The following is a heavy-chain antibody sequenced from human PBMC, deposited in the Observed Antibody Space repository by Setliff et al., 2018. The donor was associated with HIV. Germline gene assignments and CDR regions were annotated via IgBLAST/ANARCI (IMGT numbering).Heavy chain of an antibody. V-gene: IGHV4-39*01. D-gene: IGHD2-21*02. CDR2: IHYSGST. CDR3: SRSGIGYGGDSNTFDI. Sequence: PSETLSLTCTVSGDSITGSHYYWGWIRQPPGKGLEWIASIHYSGSTYDSPSVRSRVAIFLDTSKNQFSLRLNSVTATDAAMYYCSRSGIGYGGDSNTFDIWGQGTLVTVSS. J-gene: IGHJ3*02. CDR1: GDSITGSHYY.